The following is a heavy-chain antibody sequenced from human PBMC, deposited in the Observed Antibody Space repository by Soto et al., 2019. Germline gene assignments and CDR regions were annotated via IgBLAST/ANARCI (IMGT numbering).Heavy chain of an antibody. CDR3: AIDQTDSGGYSDS. Sequence: QVQLVESGGGVVQPGGSLRLSCEGSGFPFRSYGIHWVRQAPGKGLEWLAIIWNDGSNEYYADSVKGRFTISRDNSKNTVYLQVTNLRAEDTAVYFCAIDQTDSGGYSDSWGQGTLVTVSS. D-gene: IGHD2-15*01. CDR1: GFPFRSYG. CDR2: IWNDGSNE. J-gene: IGHJ4*02. V-gene: IGHV3-33*01.